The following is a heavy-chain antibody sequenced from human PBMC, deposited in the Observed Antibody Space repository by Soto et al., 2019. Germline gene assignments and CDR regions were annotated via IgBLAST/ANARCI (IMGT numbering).Heavy chain of an antibody. D-gene: IGHD3-3*01. CDR3: AKDRAPHLDYDFWSGPPGGAFDI. V-gene: IGHV3-23*01. Sequence: GGSLRLSCAASGFTFSSYAMSWVRQAPGKGLEWVSAISGSGGSTYYADSMKGRFTISRDNSKNTLYLQMNSLRAEDTAVYYYAKDRAPHLDYDFWSGPPGGAFDIWGQGTMVTVSS. J-gene: IGHJ3*02. CDR2: ISGSGGST. CDR1: GFTFSSYA.